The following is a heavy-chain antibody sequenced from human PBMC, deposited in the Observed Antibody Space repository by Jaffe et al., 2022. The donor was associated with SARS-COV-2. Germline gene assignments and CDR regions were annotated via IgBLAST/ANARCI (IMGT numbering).Heavy chain of an antibody. Sequence: EVQLLESGGGLVQPGGSLRLSCAASGFTFSSYAMSWVRQAPGKGLEWVSAISGSGGSTYYADSVKGRFTISRDNSKNTLYLQMNSLRAEDTAVYYCAKYGSERSIAARPVDYWGQGTLVTVSS. D-gene: IGHD6-6*01. V-gene: IGHV3-23*01. CDR3: AKYGSERSIAARPVDY. CDR1: GFTFSSYA. CDR2: ISGSGGST. J-gene: IGHJ4*02.